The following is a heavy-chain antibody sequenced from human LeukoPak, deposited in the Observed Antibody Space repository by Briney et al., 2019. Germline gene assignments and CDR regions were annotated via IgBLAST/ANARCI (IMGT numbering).Heavy chain of an antibody. CDR3: AKERGSTTHFDY. CDR2: ISFDGHT. CDR1: GFTFSSYG. Sequence: PGRSLRLSCAASGFTFSSYGRHWVRQAPGKGLEWVTVISFDGHTNYADSVKGRFTISRDNSKNTLYLQMNGLRDEDTAVYYCAKERGSTTHFDYWGQGTLVTVSS. J-gene: IGHJ4*02. D-gene: IGHD2-2*01. V-gene: IGHV3-30*18.